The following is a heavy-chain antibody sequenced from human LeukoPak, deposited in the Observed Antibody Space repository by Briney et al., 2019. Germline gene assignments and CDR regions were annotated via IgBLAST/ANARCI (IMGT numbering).Heavy chain of an antibody. V-gene: IGHV4-39*07. Sequence: SETLSLTCNVSGGSISRTSYYWGWIRQPPGKGLEWIGSIYHTGTTYYSPSLKSRVTISVHTSKNQFSLKLSSVTAADTAVYSRARVYSRGYDSSGSEYYFDYWGQGTLVTVSS. CDR2: IYHTGTT. CDR3: ARVYSRGYDSSGSEYYFDY. D-gene: IGHD3-22*01. J-gene: IGHJ4*02. CDR1: GGSISRTSYY.